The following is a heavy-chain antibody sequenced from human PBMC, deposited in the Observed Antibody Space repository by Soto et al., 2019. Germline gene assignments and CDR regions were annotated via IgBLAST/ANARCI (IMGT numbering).Heavy chain of an antibody. J-gene: IGHJ4*02. Sequence: QVQLVESGGGVVQPGRSLRLSCAASGFTFSSYGMHWVRQAPGKGLEWVAVIWYDGSNKYYADSVKGRFTISSDNSKNTLYLQMNSLRAEDTAVYYCAREVSTVTFDYWGQGTLVTVSS. CDR1: GFTFSSYG. V-gene: IGHV3-33*01. D-gene: IGHD4-17*01. CDR3: AREVSTVTFDY. CDR2: IWYDGSNK.